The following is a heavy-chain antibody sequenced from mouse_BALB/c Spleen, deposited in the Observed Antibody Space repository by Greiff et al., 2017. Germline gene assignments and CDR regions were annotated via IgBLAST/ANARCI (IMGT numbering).Heavy chain of an antibody. CDR3: ARIGGSSYDYAMDY. CDR1: GYSITSDYA. J-gene: IGHJ4*01. Sequence: EVMLVESGPGLVKPSQSLSLTCTVTGYSITSDYAWNWIRQFPGNKLEWMGYISYSGSTSYNPSLKSRISITRDTSKNQFFLQLNSVTTEDTATYYCARIGGSSYDYAMDYWGQGTSVTVSS. D-gene: IGHD1-1*01. V-gene: IGHV3-2*02. CDR2: ISYSGST.